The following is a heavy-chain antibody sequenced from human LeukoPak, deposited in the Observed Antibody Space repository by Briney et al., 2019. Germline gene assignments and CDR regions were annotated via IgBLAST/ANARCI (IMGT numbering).Heavy chain of an antibody. D-gene: IGHD1-26*01. V-gene: IGHV1-2*02. CDR2: INPNSDGT. CDR3: ARDVRGSYDY. Sequence: ASVKVSCKASGYTFTGYFLHWVRQAPGQGLEWMGWINPNSDGTYYAQNFQGRVTMTRDTSISTAYMGLSSLRSDDTAVYYCARDVRGSYDYWGQGTLVTVSS. CDR1: GYTFTGYF. J-gene: IGHJ4*02.